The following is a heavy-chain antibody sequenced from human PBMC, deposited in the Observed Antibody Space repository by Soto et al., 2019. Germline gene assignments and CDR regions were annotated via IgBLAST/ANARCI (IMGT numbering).Heavy chain of an antibody. CDR3: ARDLTYSSSSDNWFDP. J-gene: IGHJ5*02. Sequence: QVQLQESGPGLVKPSGTLSLTCAVSGGSISSSNWWSWVRQPPGKGLEWIGEIYHSGSTNYNPSLKSRFTISVDKSKNQFSLKLSSVTAADTAVYYCARDLTYSSSSDNWFDPWGQGTLVTVSS. D-gene: IGHD6-6*01. CDR2: IYHSGST. V-gene: IGHV4-4*02. CDR1: GGSISSSNW.